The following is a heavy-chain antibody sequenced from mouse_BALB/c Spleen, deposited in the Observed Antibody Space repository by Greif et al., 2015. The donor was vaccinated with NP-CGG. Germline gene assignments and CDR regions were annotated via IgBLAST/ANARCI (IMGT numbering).Heavy chain of an antibody. Sequence: EVKLQESGGGLVKPGGSLKLSCAASGFTFSSYAMSWVRQTPEKRLEWVATISSGGSYTYYPDSVKGRFTISRDNAKNTLYLQMSSLRSEDTAMYYCARQRGNDAMDYWGQGTSVTVSS. CDR3: ARQRGNDAMDY. V-gene: IGHV5-9-3*01. D-gene: IGHD2-1*01. CDR2: ISSGGSYT. J-gene: IGHJ4*01. CDR1: GFTFSSYA.